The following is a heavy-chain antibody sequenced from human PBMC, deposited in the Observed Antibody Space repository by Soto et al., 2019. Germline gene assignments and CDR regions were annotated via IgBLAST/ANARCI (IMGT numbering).Heavy chain of an antibody. Sequence: GGSVKVSFKASGYPFTSYAIHLVRQAPGQRLEWMGWINAGNGNTKYSQKFQGRVTITRDTSASTAYMELSSLRSEDTAIYYCARDPFYDFWSGSNWFDPWGQGTMVTVSS. J-gene: IGHJ5*02. CDR1: GYPFTSYA. CDR3: ARDPFYDFWSGSNWFDP. D-gene: IGHD3-3*01. CDR2: INAGNGNT. V-gene: IGHV1-3*01.